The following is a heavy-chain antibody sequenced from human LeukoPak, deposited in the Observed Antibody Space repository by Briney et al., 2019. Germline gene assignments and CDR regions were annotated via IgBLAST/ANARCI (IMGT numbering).Heavy chain of an antibody. J-gene: IGHJ6*04. V-gene: IGHV1-18*04. CDR1: GYTFSNYD. CDR3: ARVSGFWSGYPMDV. CDR2: ISAYNGNT. D-gene: IGHD3-3*01. Sequence: ASVKVSCKASGYTFSNYDMNWVRQAPGQGLEWMGWISAYNGNTNYAQKLQGRVTMTTDTSTSTAYMELRSLRSDDTAVYYCARVSGFWSGYPMDVWGKGTTVTVSS.